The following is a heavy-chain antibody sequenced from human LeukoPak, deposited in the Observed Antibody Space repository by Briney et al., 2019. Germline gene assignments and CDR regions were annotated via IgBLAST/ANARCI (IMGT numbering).Heavy chain of an antibody. D-gene: IGHD4-17*01. Sequence: PGGSLRLSCAASGFTFSTYGMHWVRQTPGKGLEWVAVIWSDGNNKYYADSVKGRFTISRDNSKNTLYLQMNSLRGVDTAVYYCAREGSVTTSYYYYYYMDVWGKGTTVTVSS. V-gene: IGHV3-33*01. CDR2: IWSDGNNK. CDR3: AREGSVTTSYYYYYYMDV. CDR1: GFTFSTYG. J-gene: IGHJ6*03.